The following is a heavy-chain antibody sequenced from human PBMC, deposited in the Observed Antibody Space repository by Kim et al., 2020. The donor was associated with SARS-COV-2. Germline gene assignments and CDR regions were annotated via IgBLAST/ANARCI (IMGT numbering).Heavy chain of an antibody. CDR3: TTDDTPTDITIFGVVIIRDYFDY. D-gene: IGHD3-3*01. J-gene: IGHJ4*02. CDR2: IKIKTDGGTT. V-gene: IGHV3-15*01. Sequence: GGSLRLSCAASGFTFSNAWMSWVRQAPGKGLEWVGRIKIKTDGGTTDYAAPVKGRFTISRDDSKNTLYLQMNSLKTEDTAVYYCTTDDTPTDITIFGVVIIRDYFDYWGQGTLVTVSS. CDR1: GFTFSNAW.